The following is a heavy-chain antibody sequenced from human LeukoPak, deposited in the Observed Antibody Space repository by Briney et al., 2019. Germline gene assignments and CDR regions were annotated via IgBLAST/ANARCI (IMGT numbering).Heavy chain of an antibody. CDR3: ARVRPDGYCCGGSCQSGAFDI. V-gene: IGHV4-59*01. CDR2: IYCSGST. CDR1: GGSTSSYY. D-gene: IGHD2-15*01. J-gene: IGHJ3*02. Sequence: AETLTLTCTVSGGSTSSYYWSWIRQAPGKGLEWVGYIYCSGSTNYNPSLKSRVTISVDTSKNQFSLKLSSVTAADTAVYCCARVRPDGYCCGGSCQSGAFDICGQGTMVTVSS.